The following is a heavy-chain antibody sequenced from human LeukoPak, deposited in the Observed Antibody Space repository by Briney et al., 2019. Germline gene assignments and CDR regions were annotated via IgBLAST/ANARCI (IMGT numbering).Heavy chain of an antibody. V-gene: IGHV4-31*03. CDR1: GGSVSSGGYY. J-gene: IGHJ3*02. Sequence: SQTLSLTCTVSGGSVSSGGYYWSWIRQHPGKDLEWIGYIYYSGSTYYNPSLKSRVTISVDTSKNQFSLKLSSVTAADTAVYYCARVGGSGYDYDAFDIWGQGTMVTVSS. D-gene: IGHD5-12*01. CDR2: IYYSGST. CDR3: ARVGGSGYDYDAFDI.